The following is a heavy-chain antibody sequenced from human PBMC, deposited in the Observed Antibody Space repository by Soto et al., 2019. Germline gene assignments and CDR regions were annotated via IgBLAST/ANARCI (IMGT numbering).Heavy chain of an antibody. CDR3: ARLAEYCNGSKFYSNFDL. J-gene: IGHJ4*01. CDR1: GYNFTNSD. D-gene: IGHD2-15*01. Sequence: ASVKISCNTSGYNFTNSDFNWVRPAPGRGLVWMGWMNPSSGETGSAQNFQGRFTMTRYISTRTFFMQLTRLRYEDTAIYYCARLAEYCNGSKFYSNFDLWGRGTQVTVAS. V-gene: IGHV1-8*01. CDR2: MNPSSGET.